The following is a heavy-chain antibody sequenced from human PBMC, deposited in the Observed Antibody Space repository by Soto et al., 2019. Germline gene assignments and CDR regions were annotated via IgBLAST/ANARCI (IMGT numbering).Heavy chain of an antibody. CDR3: ARGDTAMVRYMDV. Sequence: ASVKVSCKASGYTFTIYYMHWVRQAPGQGLEWMGIINPSGGSTSYAQKFQGRVTMTRDTSTSTVYMELSSLRSEDTAVYYCARGDTAMVRYMDVWGKGITVTVX. CDR2: INPSGGST. D-gene: IGHD5-18*01. J-gene: IGHJ6*03. CDR1: GYTFTIYY. V-gene: IGHV1-46*03.